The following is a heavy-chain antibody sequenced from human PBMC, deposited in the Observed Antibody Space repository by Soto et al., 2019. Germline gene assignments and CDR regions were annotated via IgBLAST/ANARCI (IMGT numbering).Heavy chain of an antibody. D-gene: IGHD1-1*01. CDR2: ISNGDETT. J-gene: IGHJ3*01. CDR1: GFIFTDYS. Sequence: PGGSLRLSCAASGFIFTDYSMTWIRQAPGKGLEWVSYISNGDETTHYADSVKGRFIVSRDNAKKVLFLQMSGPRVDDTAVYYCATWHEREHAYDVWGQGTTVIVSS. V-gene: IGHV3-11*01. CDR3: ATWHEREHAYDV.